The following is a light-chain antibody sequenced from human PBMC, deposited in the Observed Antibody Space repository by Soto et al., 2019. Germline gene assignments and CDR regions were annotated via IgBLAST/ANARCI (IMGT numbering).Light chain of an antibody. CDR2: DYH. CDR1: NSNVGTNY. Sequence: QSVLTQPPSVSAAPGQKVTISCSGSNSNVGTNYVSWYQHFPGTAPKLVIYDYHKRPSGIPDRFSGSKSGASVTLAITGLQTGDEAYYYCGTWDTSLGAGVFGGGTKLTVL. CDR3: GTWDTSLGAGV. J-gene: IGLJ3*02. V-gene: IGLV1-51*01.